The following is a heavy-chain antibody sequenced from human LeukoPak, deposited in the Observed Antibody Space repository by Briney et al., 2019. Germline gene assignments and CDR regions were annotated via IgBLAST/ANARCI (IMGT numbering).Heavy chain of an antibody. J-gene: IGHJ4*02. CDR1: GASMSNYY. CDR2: IYYSGST. D-gene: IGHD4-23*01. CDR3: ARARVLRWLPTYFDY. Sequence: SSETLSLTCTVSGASMSNYYWSWIRQSPGKGLEWIGYIYYSGSTNYNPSLKSRVTISINTSKNQFSLKLSSVTAADTATYYCARARVLRWLPTYFDYWGQGTLVTASS. V-gene: IGHV4-59*08.